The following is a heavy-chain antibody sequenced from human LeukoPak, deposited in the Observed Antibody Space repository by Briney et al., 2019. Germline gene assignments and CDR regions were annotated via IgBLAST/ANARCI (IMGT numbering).Heavy chain of an antibody. CDR1: GFTFSSYA. Sequence: GGSLRLSCAASGFTFSSYAMSWVRQAPGKGLEWVANIKQDGSEKYYVDSVKGRFTISRDNAKNSLYLQMNSLRAEDTAVYYCAREGAVAVYGYWGQGTLVTVSS. J-gene: IGHJ4*02. V-gene: IGHV3-7*01. CDR3: AREGAVAVYGY. CDR2: IKQDGSEK. D-gene: IGHD6-19*01.